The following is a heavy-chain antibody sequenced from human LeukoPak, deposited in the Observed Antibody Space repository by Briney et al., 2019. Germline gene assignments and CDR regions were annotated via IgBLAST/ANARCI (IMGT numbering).Heavy chain of an antibody. CDR1: GFTFSRYS. CDR3: AKFKGHYGDSEYYFDY. Sequence: GGSLRLSCAASGFTFSRYSVNGVRRAPGRGLEGVSCITGSSDYIFYADSVRGRFTISRDNAKNSLYLQMNSLRAEDTAVYYCAKFKGHYGDSEYYFDYWGQGTLVTVSS. D-gene: IGHD3-10*01. V-gene: IGHV3-21*01. J-gene: IGHJ4*02. CDR2: ITGSSDYI.